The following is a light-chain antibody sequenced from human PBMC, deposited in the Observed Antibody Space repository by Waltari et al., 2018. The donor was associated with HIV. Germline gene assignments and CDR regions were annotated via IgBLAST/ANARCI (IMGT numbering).Light chain of an antibody. J-gene: IGLJ1*01. CDR1: SSDVGSYNL. Sequence: QSALTQPASASGSPGQSLTISCTGTSSDVGSYNLVPWYQQHPGKAPKLMIYEVSKRPSGVSNRFSGSKSGNTASLTISGLQAEDEADYYCCSYAGSSTYVFGTGTKVTVL. CDR3: CSYAGSSTYV. V-gene: IGLV2-23*02. CDR2: EVS.